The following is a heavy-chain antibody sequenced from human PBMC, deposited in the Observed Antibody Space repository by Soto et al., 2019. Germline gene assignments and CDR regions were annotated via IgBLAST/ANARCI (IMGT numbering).Heavy chain of an antibody. CDR1: GFTFSSYA. D-gene: IGHD2-21*02. CDR3: TTAPQRALTEEIARS. CDR2: ISGSGGTT. Sequence: GGSLRLSCASSGFTFSSYAMIWVRQAPGKGLEWVSAISGSGGTTDYAAPVQGRFTISLEDSKNMLYLQMESLRTEDTGVYYCTTAPQRALTEEIARSWGQGTLVTVSS. J-gene: IGHJ5*02. V-gene: IGHV3-23*01.